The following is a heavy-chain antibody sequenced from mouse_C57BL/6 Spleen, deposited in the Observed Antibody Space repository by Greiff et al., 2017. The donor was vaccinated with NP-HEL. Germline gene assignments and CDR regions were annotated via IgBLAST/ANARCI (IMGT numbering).Heavy chain of an antibody. J-gene: IGHJ4*01. CDR1: GFPFSCYT. CDR2: ICGGGCNT. Sequence: VMLVESGGGLVKPGGSLKLSCAASGFPFSCYTMSWVRQTPEKRLEWVATICGGGCNTYFPDSVQGRFTISRDNAKDTRYMKMSCMRCEDTALYYCARFLSTGVADYYAMDYWGQGTAVTVSA. V-gene: IGHV5-9*01. CDR3: ARFLSTGVADYYAMDY. D-gene: IGHD1-1*01.